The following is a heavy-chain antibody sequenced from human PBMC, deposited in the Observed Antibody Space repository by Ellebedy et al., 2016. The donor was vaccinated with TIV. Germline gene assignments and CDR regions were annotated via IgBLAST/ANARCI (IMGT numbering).Heavy chain of an antibody. V-gene: IGHV2-26*01. CDR2: SSSYDEK. J-gene: IGHJ4*02. CDR1: GFSLTNIIMG. Sequence: SGPTLVKPTETLTLTCTVSGFSLTNIIMGVSWIRQAPGKALEWLAHSSSYDEKFYSTSLKTRLVISRDTSKSQVVLTMTNMDPVETGTYYCARAVKYCGGDCTHKFDYWGQGAPVTVSS. D-gene: IGHD2-21*02. CDR3: ARAVKYCGGDCTHKFDY.